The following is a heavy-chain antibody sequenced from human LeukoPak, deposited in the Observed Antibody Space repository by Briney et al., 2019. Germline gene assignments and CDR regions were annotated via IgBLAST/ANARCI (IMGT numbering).Heavy chain of an antibody. CDR1: GVFISSITTKY. V-gene: IGHV4-39*01. CDR2: TSHDENT. D-gene: IGHD4-11*01. CDR3: ARVYSSATVVLDH. J-gene: IGHJ4*01. Sequence: PSETLSLTCTVSGVFISSITTKYWGWIRQPPGKGLEWIGITSHDENTYYNPSLKNRVALFVDTSRNQFSLNLRSATAADTAVYFCARVYSSATVVLDHWGQGTLVTVSS.